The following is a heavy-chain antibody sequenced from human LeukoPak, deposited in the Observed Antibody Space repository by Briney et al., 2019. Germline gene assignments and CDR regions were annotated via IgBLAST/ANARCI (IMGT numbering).Heavy chain of an antibody. D-gene: IGHD3-22*01. CDR3: AKSLYYYDSTFDF. V-gene: IGHV1-46*01. J-gene: IGHJ5*01. Sequence: ASVKVSCKASGYTFTSYYMHWVRQARGQGLEWMGIINPSGGSTSYAQKFQGRVTMTRDMSTSTVYMELSSLRSEDTAIYYCAKSLYYYDSTFDFWGQGTLVTVSS. CDR1: GYTFTSYY. CDR2: INPSGGST.